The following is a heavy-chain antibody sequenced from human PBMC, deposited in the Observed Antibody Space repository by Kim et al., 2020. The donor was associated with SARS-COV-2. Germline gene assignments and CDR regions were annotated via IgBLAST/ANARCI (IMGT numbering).Heavy chain of an antibody. J-gene: IGHJ4*02. CDR3: ARGNYYGSGSYYALDY. V-gene: IGHV3-21*01. CDR1: GFTFSSYS. CDR2: ISSSSSHI. D-gene: IGHD3-10*01. Sequence: GGSLRLSCAASGFTFSSYSMNWVRQAPGKGLEWVSSISSSSSHIYYADSVKGRFTISRDNAKNSLYLQMNSLRAEDTAVYYCARGNYYGSGSYYALDYWGQGTLVTVSS.